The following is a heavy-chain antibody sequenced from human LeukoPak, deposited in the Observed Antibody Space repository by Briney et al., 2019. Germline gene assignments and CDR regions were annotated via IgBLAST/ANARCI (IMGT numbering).Heavy chain of an antibody. D-gene: IGHD2-15*01. CDR1: EFTFSNFW. J-gene: IGHJ6*02. Sequence: GGSLRLSCAGSEFTFSNFWMSWVRQAPGKGLEWVASIKEDGSEEYYVDSVKGRFAISRDDAKSSLYLQMNSLRTEDTAVYYCARVRKDPYYYGMDVWGQGTTVTVSS. CDR2: IKEDGSEE. V-gene: IGHV3-7*03. CDR3: ARVRKDPYYYGMDV.